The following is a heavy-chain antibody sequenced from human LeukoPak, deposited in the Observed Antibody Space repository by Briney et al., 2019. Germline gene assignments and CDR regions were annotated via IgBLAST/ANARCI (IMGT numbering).Heavy chain of an antibody. V-gene: IGHV3-23*01. CDR2: ITGSAGST. CDR1: GFTFSSYA. D-gene: IGHD5-12*01. Sequence: GGSLRLSCAASGFTFSSYAMSWVRQAPGKGLEWVSAITGSAGSTYYAGSVKGRFTISRDNSKNTLYLQMNSLRAEDTAVYYCAKDRAPWLPGDYWGQGTLVTVSS. J-gene: IGHJ4*02. CDR3: AKDRAPWLPGDY.